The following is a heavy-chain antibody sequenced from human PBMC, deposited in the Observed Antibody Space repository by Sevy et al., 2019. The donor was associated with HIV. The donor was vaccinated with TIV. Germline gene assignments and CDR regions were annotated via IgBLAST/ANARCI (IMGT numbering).Heavy chain of an antibody. J-gene: IGHJ6*02. D-gene: IGHD3-3*01. CDR2: IIPIFGTA. CDR1: GGTFSSYA. Sequence: ASVKVSCKASGGTFSSYAISWVRQAPGQGLEWMGGIIPIFGTANYAQMFQGRVTITADESTSTAYMELSSLRSEDTAVYYCARLTIFGVVIQGGYYYGMDVWGQGTTVTVSS. V-gene: IGHV1-69*13. CDR3: ARLTIFGVVIQGGYYYGMDV.